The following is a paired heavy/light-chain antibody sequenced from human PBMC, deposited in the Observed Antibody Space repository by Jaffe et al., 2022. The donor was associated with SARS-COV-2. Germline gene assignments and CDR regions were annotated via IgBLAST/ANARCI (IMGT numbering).Heavy chain of an antibody. CDR2: ISSSSSYT. V-gene: IGHV3-11*06. CDR1: GFTFSDYY. CDR3: AREGGEWFPNWFDP. Sequence: QVQLVESGGGLVKPGGSLRLSCAASGFTFSDYYMSWIRQAPGKGLEWVSYISSSSSYTNYADSVKGRFTISRDNAKNSLYLQMNSLRAEDTAVYYCAREGGEWFPNWFDPWGQGTLVTVSS. J-gene: IGHJ5*02. D-gene: IGHD3-3*01.
Light chain of an antibody. CDR1: QSVSSY. CDR3: QQRSNWPLIT. Sequence: EIVLTQSPATLSLSPGERATLSCRASQSVSSYLAWYQQKPGQAPRLLIYDASNRATGIPARFSGSGSGTDFTLTISSLEPEDFAVYYCQQRSNWPLITFGQGTRLEIK. CDR2: DAS. J-gene: IGKJ5*01. V-gene: IGKV3-11*01.